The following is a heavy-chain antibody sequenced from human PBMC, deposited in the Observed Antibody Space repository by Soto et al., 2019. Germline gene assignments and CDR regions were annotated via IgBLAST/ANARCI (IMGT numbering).Heavy chain of an antibody. CDR1: GFTFSSYG. J-gene: IGHJ4*02. CDR3: ARTTMGSGRYLIDY. CDR2: IWYDGSNK. Sequence: QVQLVESGGGVVQPGRSLRLSCAASGFTFSSYGMHWVRQAPGKGLEWVAVIWYDGSNKYYADSVKGRFTISRDNSKNTLYLQMNSLRAEDTAVYYCARTTMGSGRYLIDYWGQGTLVTVSS. D-gene: IGHD1-26*01. V-gene: IGHV3-33*01.